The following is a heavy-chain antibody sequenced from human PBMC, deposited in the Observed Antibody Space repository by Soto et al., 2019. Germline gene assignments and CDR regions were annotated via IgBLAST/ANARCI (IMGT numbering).Heavy chain of an antibody. J-gene: IGHJ6*02. D-gene: IGHD2-21*02. CDR1: GSTFSSYT. V-gene: IGHV1-69*02. Sequence: QVQLVQSGAEVKKPGSSVKVSCQASGSTFSSYTVSWVRQAPGQGLEWMGRIIPVLGVTNYAQKFKGRVTITADKSKTTAYMELSSLRSGDTVVYYCARRRYCGADCYSKYYYGMDVWGQGTTVTVSS. CDR3: ARRRYCGADCYSKYYYGMDV. CDR2: IIPVLGVT.